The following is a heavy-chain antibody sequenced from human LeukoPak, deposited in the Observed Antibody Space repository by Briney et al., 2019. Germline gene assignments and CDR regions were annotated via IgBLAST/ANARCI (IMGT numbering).Heavy chain of an antibody. Sequence: PSETLFLTCTVSGGSISSYYWSWIRQPPGKGLEWIGYIYYSGSTNYNPSLKSRVTISVDTSKNQFSLKLSSVTAADTAVYYCARVSEEQWLGHNWFDPWGQGTLVTVSS. V-gene: IGHV4-59*01. J-gene: IGHJ5*02. CDR2: IYYSGST. CDR3: ARVSEEQWLGHNWFDP. D-gene: IGHD6-19*01. CDR1: GGSISSYY.